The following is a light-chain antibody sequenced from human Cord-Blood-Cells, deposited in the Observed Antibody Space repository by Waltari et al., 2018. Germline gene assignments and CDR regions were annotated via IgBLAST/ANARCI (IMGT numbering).Light chain of an antibody. CDR3: MQALQTPLT. Sequence: DIVMTQSPLSLPVTPGEPASISCRSSQSLLHINVYNYLDWYLQKPGQSPQLLIYLGSNRASGVPDRCSGSGSGTDFTLKISRVEAEDVGVYYCMQALQTPLTFGGGTKVEIK. CDR2: LGS. CDR1: QSLLHINVYNY. V-gene: IGKV2-28*01. J-gene: IGKJ4*01.